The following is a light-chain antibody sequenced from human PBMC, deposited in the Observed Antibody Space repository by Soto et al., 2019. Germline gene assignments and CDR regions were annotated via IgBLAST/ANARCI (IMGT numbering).Light chain of an antibody. CDR1: SSDVGSYNL. V-gene: IGLV2-23*03. CDR2: EGS. J-gene: IGLJ3*02. Sequence: QSALTQPASVSGSPGQSITISCTGTSSDVGSYNLVSWYQQHPGKAPKVMIYEGSKRPSGVSNRFSGSKSGNTASLTISGRQAEDEADYYCCSYAASSTFVFGGGTKLTVL. CDR3: CSYAASSTFV.